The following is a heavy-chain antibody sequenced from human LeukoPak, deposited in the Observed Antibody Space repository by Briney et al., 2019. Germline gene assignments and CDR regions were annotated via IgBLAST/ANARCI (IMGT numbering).Heavy chain of an antibody. Sequence: SQTLSLTCTVSGGSISSGGYYWSWIRQHPGKGLEWIGYIYYSGSTYYNPSLKSRVTISVDTSKNQFSLKLSSVTAADTAVYYCARDLGGSSDYYYAPGAFDIWGQGTMVTVSS. CDR2: IYYSGST. CDR3: ARDLGGSSDYYYAPGAFDI. CDR1: GGSISSGGYY. D-gene: IGHD3-22*01. V-gene: IGHV4-31*03. J-gene: IGHJ3*02.